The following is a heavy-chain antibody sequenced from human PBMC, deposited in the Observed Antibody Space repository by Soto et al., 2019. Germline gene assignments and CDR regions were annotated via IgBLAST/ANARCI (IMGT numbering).Heavy chain of an antibody. Sequence: SVKVSCKASGGTFSSYAISWVRQTPGQGLEWMGGIIPIFGTANYAQKFQGRVTITADESTSTAYMELSSLRSEDTAVYYCARARGYSSSWYVAFDIWGQGTIVTVSS. CDR2: IIPIFGTA. CDR1: GGTFSSYA. D-gene: IGHD6-13*01. CDR3: ARARGYSSSWYVAFDI. V-gene: IGHV1-69*01. J-gene: IGHJ3*02.